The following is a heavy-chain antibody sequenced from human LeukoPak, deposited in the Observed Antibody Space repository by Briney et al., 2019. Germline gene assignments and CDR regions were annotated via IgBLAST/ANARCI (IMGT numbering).Heavy chain of an antibody. Sequence: PGGSLRLSCVPSGFTFSSFAMTWVRQAPGKGLEWVSAITGTGAYTNYADSVKGRFTISRDNSKNTMYLQMNSLRAEDTAIYYCAKRSSTSSGYFDLWGWGTLVTVSS. CDR1: GFTFSSFA. CDR3: AKRSSTSSGYFDL. V-gene: IGHV3-23*01. J-gene: IGHJ4*02. CDR2: ITGTGAYT. D-gene: IGHD3-22*01.